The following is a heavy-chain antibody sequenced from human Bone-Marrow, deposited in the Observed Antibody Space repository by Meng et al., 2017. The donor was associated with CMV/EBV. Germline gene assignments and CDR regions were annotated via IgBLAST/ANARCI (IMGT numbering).Heavy chain of an antibody. CDR3: ASGESGSYSYYFDY. Sequence: SVKVSCKASGGTFSSYATSWVRQAPGQGLEWMGGVIPILDITNNAQKFQGRVTITADKSTSTAYMELSSLRSEDTAVYYCASGESGSYSYYFDYWGQGTLVTVSS. CDR2: VIPILDIT. V-gene: IGHV1-69*10. CDR1: GGTFSSYA. J-gene: IGHJ4*02. D-gene: IGHD1-26*01.